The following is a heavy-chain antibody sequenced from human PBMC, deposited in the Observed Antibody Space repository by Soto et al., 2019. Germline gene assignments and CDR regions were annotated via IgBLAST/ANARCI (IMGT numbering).Heavy chain of an antibody. J-gene: IGHJ4*02. CDR1: GYSFAGYW. CDR3: ARQIYDSDTGPNFQYYFDS. Sequence: GESLKISCKGSGYSFAGYWITWVRQKPGKGLEWMGRIDLSDSQTHYSPSFRGDVTISATKSITTVFLQWSSLRASDTAMYYCARQIYDSDTGPNFQYYFDSWGQGTPVTVS. D-gene: IGHD3-22*01. V-gene: IGHV5-10-1*01. CDR2: IDLSDSQT.